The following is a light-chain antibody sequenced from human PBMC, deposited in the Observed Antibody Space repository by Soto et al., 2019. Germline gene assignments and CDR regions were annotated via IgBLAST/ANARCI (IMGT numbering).Light chain of an antibody. V-gene: IGKV1-5*03. CDR3: QHYNSYSDP. Sequence: DIQITQSPSTLSGSVGDRVTITCRASQTISSWLAWYQQKPGKAPKLLIYKASTLKSGVPSRFSGSGSGTEFTLTISSLQPDDFATYYCQHYNSYSDPFGQGTKVKLK. CDR1: QTISSW. J-gene: IGKJ1*01. CDR2: KAS.